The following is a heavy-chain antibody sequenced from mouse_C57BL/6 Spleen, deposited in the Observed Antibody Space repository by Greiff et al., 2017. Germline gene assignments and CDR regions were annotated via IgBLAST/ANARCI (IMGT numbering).Heavy chain of an antibody. D-gene: IGHD2-3*01. CDR1: GFNIKDDY. CDR2: IDPENGDT. J-gene: IGHJ3*01. V-gene: IGHV14-4*01. Sequence: VQLQQSGAELVRPGASVKLSCTASGFNIKDDYMHWVKQRPEQGLEWIGWIDPENGDTEYASKFQGKATITADTSSNTAYLQLSSLTSEDTAVYYCTTSGYSFAYWGQGTLVTVSA. CDR3: TTSGYSFAY.